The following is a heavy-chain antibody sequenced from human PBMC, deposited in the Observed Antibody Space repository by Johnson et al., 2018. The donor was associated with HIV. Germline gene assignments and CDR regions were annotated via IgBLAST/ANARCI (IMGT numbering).Heavy chain of an antibody. CDR2: ISYDGSNK. CDR1: GFTFSSYG. J-gene: IGHJ3*02. D-gene: IGHD1-26*01. Sequence: GVVQPGRSLRLSCAASGFTFSSYGMHWVRQAPGKGLEWVAVISYDGSNKYYADSVKGRFTISRDNSKNTLYLQMGSLRAEDMAVYYCARLAWELGAFDIWGQGTMVTVSS. CDR3: ARLAWELGAFDI. V-gene: IGHV3-30*03.